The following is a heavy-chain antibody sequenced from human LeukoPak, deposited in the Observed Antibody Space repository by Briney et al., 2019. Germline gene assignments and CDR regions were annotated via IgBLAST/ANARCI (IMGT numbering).Heavy chain of an antibody. J-gene: IGHJ5*02. V-gene: IGHV1-69*04. CDR3: ARGNYGDPNWFDP. CDR1: GDTLNNDD. Sequence: GSSVKVSCKASGDTLNNDDITWVRQAPGRGLEWMGRIVPIVEITNYAESFQGRVTITADKSTNTFYMQLASLMSSDTAIYFCARGNYGDPNWFDPWDQGTLVTVSS. D-gene: IGHD4-17*01. CDR2: IVPIVEIT.